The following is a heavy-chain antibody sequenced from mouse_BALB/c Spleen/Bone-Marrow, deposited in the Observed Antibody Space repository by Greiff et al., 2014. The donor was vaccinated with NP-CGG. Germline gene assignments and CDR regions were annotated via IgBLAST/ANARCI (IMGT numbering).Heavy chain of an antibody. CDR1: GFTFSSYG. V-gene: IGHV5-6-3*01. CDR2: INVNGDTT. Sequence: DVMLVESGGGLVQPGGSLKLSCAASGFTFSSYGMSWVRQTPDKRLEMIATINVNGDTTYHPDSVKGRFTISRDNVKNTLYLQTHSLKSEDTAMTYCERGYDYSSWFAYWGQGTLVTVSA. D-gene: IGHD2-4*01. J-gene: IGHJ3*01. CDR3: ERGYDYSSWFAY.